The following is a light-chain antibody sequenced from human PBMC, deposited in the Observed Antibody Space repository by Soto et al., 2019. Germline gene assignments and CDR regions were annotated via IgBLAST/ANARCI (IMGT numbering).Light chain of an antibody. CDR1: QSISSW. CDR3: QHYNSYSEA. V-gene: IGKV1-5*03. Sequence: DIQMTQSPSTLSASVGERVTITCRASQSISSWLAWYQQKPGKAPKLLINKASSLESGVPSRFSGSGSGTEFTLTISSLQPDDFATYYCQHYNSYSEAFGQGTKVDIK. J-gene: IGKJ1*01. CDR2: KAS.